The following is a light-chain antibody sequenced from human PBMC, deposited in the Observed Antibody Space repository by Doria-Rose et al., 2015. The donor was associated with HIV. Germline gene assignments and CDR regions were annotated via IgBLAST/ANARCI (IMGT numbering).Light chain of an antibody. CDR2: AAS. Sequence: TQSPSSLSASVGDRVTITCRASQDINTYLAWFQQKPGNAPKSLIYAASSLQSGVPSKFRGSGSETDFTLTITSLQPEDFATYDCQQCKSYNITFGQGTRLEIK. V-gene: IGKV1-16*02. CDR1: QDINTY. J-gene: IGKJ5*01. CDR3: QQCKSYNIT.